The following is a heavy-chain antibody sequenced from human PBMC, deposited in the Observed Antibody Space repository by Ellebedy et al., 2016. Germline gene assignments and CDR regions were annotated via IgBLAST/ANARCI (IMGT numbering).Heavy chain of an antibody. Sequence: ASVKVSCKASGYTFSTYPMNWVRQAPGQGLEWMGLINTNTGNPTFAQGFTGRYVFSLDTSVSTAYLQISSLKAEDTAVYYCARTRGYSYGYSDYWGQGTLVTVSS. J-gene: IGHJ4*02. CDR2: INTNTGNP. V-gene: IGHV7-4-1*02. CDR3: ARTRGYSYGYSDY. D-gene: IGHD5-18*01. CDR1: GYTFSTYP.